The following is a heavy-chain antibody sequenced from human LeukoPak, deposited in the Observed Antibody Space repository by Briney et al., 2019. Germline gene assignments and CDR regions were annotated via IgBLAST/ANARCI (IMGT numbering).Heavy chain of an antibody. CDR2: ISGGGDIT. Sequence: GGSLRLSCAASGFTFSSYAMTWVRQAPGKGLEWGSVISGGGDITYYRDSAKGRFTISRDNSKNTVYLQMNSLRAEDTAVYYCGREEPAVDYWGQGTLVTVSS. J-gene: IGHJ4*02. V-gene: IGHV3-23*01. CDR1: GFTFSSYA. D-gene: IGHD2-2*01. CDR3: GREEPAVDY.